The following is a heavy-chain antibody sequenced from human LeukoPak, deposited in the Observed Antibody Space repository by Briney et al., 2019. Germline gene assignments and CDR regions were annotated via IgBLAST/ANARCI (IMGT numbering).Heavy chain of an antibody. CDR1: GYAFTSYG. Sequence: ASVKVSCKAAGYAFTSYGISWVRQAPGQGLEWMGWIRAYNGNTNYAQKLQGRVTMTTDTSTSTAYMELRSLRSDDTAVYYCARDRGIAVAGTANWYFDLWGPGTLVTVSS. CDR3: ARDRGIAVAGTANWYFDL. D-gene: IGHD6-19*01. V-gene: IGHV1-18*01. CDR2: IRAYNGNT. J-gene: IGHJ2*01.